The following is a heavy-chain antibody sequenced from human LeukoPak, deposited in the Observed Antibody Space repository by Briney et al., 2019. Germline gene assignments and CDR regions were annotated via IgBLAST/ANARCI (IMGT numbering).Heavy chain of an antibody. Sequence: GGSLRLSCAASGFTFSSYGVHWVRQAPGKGPEWVAVISYDGSNKYYTDSVKGRFTISRDNPKNTLYLQMNSLRVEDTAVYYCAKARCGSTTCLMDNWGQGTLVTVSS. CDR3: AKARCGSTTCLMDN. CDR2: ISYDGSNK. V-gene: IGHV3-30*18. CDR1: GFTFSSYG. J-gene: IGHJ4*02. D-gene: IGHD2-2*01.